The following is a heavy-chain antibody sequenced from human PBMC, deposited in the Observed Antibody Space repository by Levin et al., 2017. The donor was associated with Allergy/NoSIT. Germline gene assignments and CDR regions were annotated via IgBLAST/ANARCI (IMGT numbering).Heavy chain of an antibody. D-gene: IGHD3-10*01. CDR2: ISFDGSKT. CDR1: GFTFSNSV. J-gene: IGHJ4*02. V-gene: IGHV3-30-3*01. Sequence: LSLTCAASGFTFSNSVLHWVRQAPGKGLEWVALISFDGSKTHFAASVKGRFTISRDNSKNTAYLQMSSLKTEDTAVYFCARDRNYYGSGTFAGGPFDYWGQGTLVTVSS. CDR3: ARDRNYYGSGTFAGGPFDY.